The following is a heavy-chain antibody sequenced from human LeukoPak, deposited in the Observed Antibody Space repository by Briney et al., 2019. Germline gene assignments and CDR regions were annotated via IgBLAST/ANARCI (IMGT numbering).Heavy chain of an antibody. J-gene: IGHJ1*01. CDR2: IKQDGSQK. CDR1: GFTFSSHW. D-gene: IGHD2-2*01. V-gene: IGHV3-7*01. CDR3: ATYSSSNGREFQY. Sequence: GGSLRLSCAASGFTFSSHWMTWVRQAPGKGLEWVAIIKQDGSQKYYADSVKGRFTISRDNAKNSLYLQMNSLRAEDTAVYYCATYSSSNGREFQYWGQGTLVTVSS.